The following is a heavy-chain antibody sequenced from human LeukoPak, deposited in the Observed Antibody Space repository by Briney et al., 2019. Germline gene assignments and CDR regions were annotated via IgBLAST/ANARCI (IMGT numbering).Heavy chain of an antibody. CDR3: ARHPLLTGYLIYYYYYMDV. CDR1: GGSISSSSYY. J-gene: IGHJ6*03. V-gene: IGHV4-39*01. Sequence: SETLSLTCTVSGGSISSSSYYWGWIRQPPGKGLEWIGSIYYGGSTYYNPSLESRVTISVDTSKNQFSLKLSSVTAADTAVYYCARHPLLTGYLIYYYYYMDVWGKGTTVTISS. CDR2: IYYGGST. D-gene: IGHD3-9*01.